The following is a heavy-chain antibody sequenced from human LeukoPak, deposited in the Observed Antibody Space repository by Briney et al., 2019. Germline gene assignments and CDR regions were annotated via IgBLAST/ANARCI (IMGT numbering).Heavy chain of an antibody. D-gene: IGHD3-22*01. CDR1: GGSISSGGYS. CDR3: ARGRGHYYDSSGYYFDY. CDR2: IYYSGST. V-gene: IGHV4-30-2*01. J-gene: IGHJ4*02. Sequence: PSETLSLTCAVSGGSISSGGYSWSWIRQPPGKGLEWIGYIYYSGSTYYNPSLKSRVTISVDRSKNQFSLKLSSVTAADTAVYYCARGRGHYYDSSGYYFDYWGQGTLVTVSS.